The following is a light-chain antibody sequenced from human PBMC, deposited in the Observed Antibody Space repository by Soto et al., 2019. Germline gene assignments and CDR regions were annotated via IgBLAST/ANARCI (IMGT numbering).Light chain of an antibody. CDR3: QQYNNWPPIT. CDR2: DAS. V-gene: IGKV3D-15*01. J-gene: IGKJ5*01. Sequence: EIVMTQSPATLPVSAGERATLSCRARQSVRSNLAWYQQKPGQAPRLLIYDASTRATGIPARFSGSGSGTEFILTISSLQSEDFGVYYCQQYNNWPPITFGQGTRLEIK. CDR1: QSVRSN.